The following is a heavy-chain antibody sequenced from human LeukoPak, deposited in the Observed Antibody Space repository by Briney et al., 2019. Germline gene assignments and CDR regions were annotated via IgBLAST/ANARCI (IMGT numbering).Heavy chain of an antibody. V-gene: IGHV3-23*01. Sequence: PGGSLRLSCAASGFTFSSSTMSWVRQAPGKGLEWVSTISSGGSDTYYADSVKGRFAISRDNSKNTLYLQMNSLRAEDTAIYYCAKGPLFGGSWLASGAFDIWGQGTMVTVSS. CDR2: ISSGGSDT. CDR1: GFTFSSST. D-gene: IGHD2-15*01. J-gene: IGHJ3*02. CDR3: AKGPLFGGSWLASGAFDI.